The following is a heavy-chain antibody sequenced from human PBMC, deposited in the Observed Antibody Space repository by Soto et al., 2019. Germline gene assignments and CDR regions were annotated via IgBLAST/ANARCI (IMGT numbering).Heavy chain of an antibody. D-gene: IGHD3-3*01. CDR3: ARDGDFWRWDY. J-gene: IGHJ4*02. V-gene: IGHV1-46*01. Sequence: ASVKVSCKASGYTFTSYGISWVRQAPGQGLEWMGIINPTGGSTTYAQKFQGRVTMTRDTPTSTVYMELSSLRFEDTAVYYCARDGDFWRWDYWGQGTQVTVSS. CDR2: INPTGGST. CDR1: GYTFTSYG.